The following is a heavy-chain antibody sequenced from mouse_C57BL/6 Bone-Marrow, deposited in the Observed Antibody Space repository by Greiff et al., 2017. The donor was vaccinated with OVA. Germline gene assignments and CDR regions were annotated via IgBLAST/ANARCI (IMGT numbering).Heavy chain of an antibody. Sequence: EVHLVESGGGLVKPGGSLKLSCAASGFTFSDYGMHWVRQAPEKGLEWVAYISSGSSTIYYADTVKGRFTISRDNAKNTLFLQMTSLRSEDTAMYYCARRRQGRGHLDYWGQGTTLTVSS. D-gene: IGHD3-2*01. V-gene: IGHV5-17*01. CDR2: ISSGSSTI. CDR3: ARRRQGRGHLDY. J-gene: IGHJ2*01. CDR1: GFTFSDYG.